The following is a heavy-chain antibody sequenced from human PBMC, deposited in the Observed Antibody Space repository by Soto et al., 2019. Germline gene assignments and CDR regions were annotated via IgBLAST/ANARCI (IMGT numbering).Heavy chain of an antibody. Sequence: QVQLQESGPGLVKPSETLSLTCTVSGGSISSYYWSWIRQPPGKGLEWIGYIYHSGSTNYNPSLKSRVTISVDTSKNQFSLKLSSVTAADTAVYYCARRYGPGFDYWGQGTLVTVSS. CDR3: ARRYGPGFDY. D-gene: IGHD4-17*01. V-gene: IGHV4-59*08. J-gene: IGHJ4*02. CDR1: GGSISSYY. CDR2: IYHSGST.